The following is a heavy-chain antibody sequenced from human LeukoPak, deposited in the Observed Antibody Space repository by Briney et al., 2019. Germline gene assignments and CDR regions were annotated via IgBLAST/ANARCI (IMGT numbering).Heavy chain of an antibody. V-gene: IGHV3-48*03. J-gene: IGHJ4*02. Sequence: GGSLRLSCAASGFTLSSYEMNWVRQAQGKGLEWVSYISSSGSTIYYADSVKGRFTISRDNAKNSLYLQMNSLRAEDTAVYYCARDHADYGSGSYADYWGQGTLVTVSS. CDR1: GFTLSSYE. CDR2: ISSSGSTI. CDR3: ARDHADYGSGSYADY. D-gene: IGHD3-10*01.